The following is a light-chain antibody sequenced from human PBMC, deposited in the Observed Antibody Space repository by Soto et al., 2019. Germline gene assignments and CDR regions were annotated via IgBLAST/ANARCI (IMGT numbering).Light chain of an antibody. CDR2: DAS. Sequence: EIELTQSPATLSLSPGETATLSCRASQNVDKFLAWYQQKPGQAPRLLIYDASSRATGIPDRFSGGGSGTDFTLTISRLEPEDFAVYYCQQCGSSPWTFGQGTKVDIK. J-gene: IGKJ1*01. CDR1: QNVDKF. CDR3: QQCGSSPWT. V-gene: IGKV3-20*01.